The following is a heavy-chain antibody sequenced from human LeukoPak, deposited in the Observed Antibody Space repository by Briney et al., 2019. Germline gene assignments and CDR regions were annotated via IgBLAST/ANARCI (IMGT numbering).Heavy chain of an antibody. D-gene: IGHD3-10*01. J-gene: IGHJ4*02. CDR2: ISWNSGSI. CDR3: ARGYGSGTPLFD. CDR1: GFTFSSYA. Sequence: GRSLRLSCAASGFTFSSYAMHWVRHAPGKGLEWVSGISWNSGSIVYADSVKGRFTISRENAKNSLYLQMNSLRAGDTAVYYCARGYGSGTPLFDWGQGTLVTVSS. V-gene: IGHV3-9*01.